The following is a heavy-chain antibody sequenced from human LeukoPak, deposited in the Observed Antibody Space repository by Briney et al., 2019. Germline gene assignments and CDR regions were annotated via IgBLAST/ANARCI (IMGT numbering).Heavy chain of an antibody. CDR1: GFTFSSYA. J-gene: IGHJ4*02. CDR3: ANTAAGTIGY. V-gene: IGHV3-30*04. CDR2: ISYDGSNK. Sequence: GGSLRLSCAASGFTFSSYAMHWVRQAPGKGLKWVAVISYDGSNKYYADSVKGRFTISRDNSKNTLYLQMNSLRAEDTAVYYCANTAAGTIGYWGQGTLVTVSS. D-gene: IGHD6-13*01.